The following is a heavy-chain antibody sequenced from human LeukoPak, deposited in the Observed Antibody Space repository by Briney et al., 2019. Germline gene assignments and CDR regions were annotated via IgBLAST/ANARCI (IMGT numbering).Heavy chain of an antibody. CDR1: GFTFSSYS. CDR3: ARENSRRFDAFDI. J-gene: IGHJ3*02. D-gene: IGHD6-13*01. V-gene: IGHV3-48*01. CDR2: ISSSSSTI. Sequence: GGSLRLSCAASGFTFSSYSMNWVRQAPGKGLEWVSYISSSSSTIYHADSVKGRFTISRDNAKNSLYLQMNSLRAEDTAVYYCARENSRRFDAFDIWGQGTMVTVTS.